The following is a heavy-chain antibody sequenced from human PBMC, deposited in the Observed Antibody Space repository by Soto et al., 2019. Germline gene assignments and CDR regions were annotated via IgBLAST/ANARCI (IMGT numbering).Heavy chain of an antibody. V-gene: IGHV3-21*01. D-gene: IGHD6-13*01. CDR3: ARDAPAAGTYWYFDL. J-gene: IGHJ2*01. CDR2: ISSSSSYI. CDR1: GFTFSSYS. Sequence: EVQRVESGGGLVKPGGSLRLSCAASGFTFSSYSMNWVRQAPGKGLEWVSSISSSSSYIYYADSVKGRFTSSRDNAKNSLYLQMNSLRAEDTAVYYCARDAPAAGTYWYFDLWGRGTMVTVSS.